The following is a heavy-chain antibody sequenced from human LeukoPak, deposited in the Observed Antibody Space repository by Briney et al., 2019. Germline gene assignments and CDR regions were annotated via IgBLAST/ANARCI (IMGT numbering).Heavy chain of an antibody. Sequence: GGALKISCKASGYIFTTYWISWVRQVPGKGLEWMALIYPGDADVRYSLSFQGQVTISADTSISTAYLQWSSLKASDTAMYYCARQAIAAGPNSFDYWGQGTLVTVSS. D-gene: IGHD6-13*01. J-gene: IGHJ4*02. V-gene: IGHV5-51*01. CDR1: GYIFTTYW. CDR2: IYPGDADV. CDR3: ARQAIAAGPNSFDY.